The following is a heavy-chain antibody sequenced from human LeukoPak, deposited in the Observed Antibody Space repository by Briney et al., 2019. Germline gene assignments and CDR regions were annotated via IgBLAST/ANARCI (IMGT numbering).Heavy chain of an antibody. D-gene: IGHD3-22*01. V-gene: IGHV3-7*01. CDR3: ARIRLYYDSSGCFDY. CDR2: IKQDGSEK. CDR1: GFTFSSYW. Sequence: PGGSLRLSCAASGFTFSSYWMSWVRQAPGKGLEWVANIKQDGSEKYYVDSVKGRFTISRDNAKNPLYLQMNSLRAEDTAVYYCARIRLYYDSSGCFDYWGQGTLVTVSS. J-gene: IGHJ4*02.